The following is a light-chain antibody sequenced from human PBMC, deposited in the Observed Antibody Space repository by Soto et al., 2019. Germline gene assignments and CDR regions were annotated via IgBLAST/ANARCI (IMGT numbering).Light chain of an antibody. CDR1: SSDVRGYNY. Sequence: QSLLAKPPSVSLSPAQSITISCTGTSSDVRGYNYVSWYQQHPGKAPKLLIYEVSHRPSGVSNRFSGSKSGNTASLTISGLQAEDEADYYCTSYTSSDTLLDVFGTGTKVTVL. J-gene: IGLJ1*01. CDR3: TSYTSSDTLLDV. CDR2: EVS. V-gene: IGLV2-14*01.